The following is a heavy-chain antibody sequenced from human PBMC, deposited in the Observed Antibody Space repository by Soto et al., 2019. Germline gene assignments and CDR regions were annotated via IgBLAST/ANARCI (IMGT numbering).Heavy chain of an antibody. D-gene: IGHD6-19*01. J-gene: IGHJ3*02. CDR1: GFTFSSYS. CDR2: ISSSSSTI. CDR3: TNIAVAEDDAFDI. V-gene: IGHV3-48*01. Sequence: GGSLRLSCAASGFTFSSYSMNWVRQAPGKGLEWVSYISSSSSTIYYADSVKGRFTISRDNAKNSLYLQMNSLKTEDTAVYYCTNIAVAEDDAFDIWGQGTMVTVSS.